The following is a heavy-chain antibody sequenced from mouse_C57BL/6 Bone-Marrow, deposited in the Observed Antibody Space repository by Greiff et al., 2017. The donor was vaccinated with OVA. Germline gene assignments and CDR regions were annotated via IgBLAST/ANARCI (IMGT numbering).Heavy chain of an antibody. Sequence: VQLQQPGAELVKPGASVKLSCKASGYTFTSYWMQWVKQRPGQGLEWIGEIDPSDSYTNYKQKFKGKATVTVDTSSSTAYMQLNSLTSEDSAVYYCASAVFAYWGQGTLVTVSA. CDR1: GYTFTSYW. CDR2: IDPSDSYT. V-gene: IGHV1-50*01. CDR3: ASAVFAY. J-gene: IGHJ3*01.